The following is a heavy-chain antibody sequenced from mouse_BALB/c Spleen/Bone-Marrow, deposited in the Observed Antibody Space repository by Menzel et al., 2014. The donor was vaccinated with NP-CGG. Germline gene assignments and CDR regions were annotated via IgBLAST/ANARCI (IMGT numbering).Heavy chain of an antibody. CDR1: GYSITSDYA. CDR2: ITYSGIT. V-gene: IGHV3-2*02. CDR3: ARSADWYFDV. J-gene: IGHJ1*01. Sequence: EVQLQQSGPGLVKPSQSLSLTCTVTGYSITSDYAWNWIRQFPGNKLEWMGYITYSGITSYNPSPKSRISITRDTSKNQFFLQLDSVTTEDTATYYCARSADWYFDVWGAGTTVTVSS.